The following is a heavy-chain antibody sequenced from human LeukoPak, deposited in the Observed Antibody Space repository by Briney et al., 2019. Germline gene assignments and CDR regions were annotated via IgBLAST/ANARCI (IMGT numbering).Heavy chain of an antibody. CDR1: GFTFSSYA. J-gene: IGHJ4*02. Sequence: GGSLRLSCAASGFTFSSYAMSWVRQAPGKGLEWASAISGSGGSTYYADSVKGRSTISRDNSKNTLYLQMNSLRAEDTAVYYCAKEIDSSGYYYFPAPFDYWGQGTLVTVSS. CDR2: ISGSGGST. D-gene: IGHD3-22*01. V-gene: IGHV3-23*01. CDR3: AKEIDSSGYYYFPAPFDY.